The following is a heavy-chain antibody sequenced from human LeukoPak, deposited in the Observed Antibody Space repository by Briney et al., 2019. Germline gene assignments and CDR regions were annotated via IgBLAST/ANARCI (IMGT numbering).Heavy chain of an antibody. CDR3: AKKMASWGPYAFDI. CDR2: INQNGDKT. J-gene: IGHJ3*02. V-gene: IGHV3-23*01. CDR1: GFSFGDTY. Sequence: GGSLRLSCAASGFSFGDTYMSWVRQPLGGGPEWLSGINQNGDKTYYIDSAKGRFTISRGNSKNRLFLQINSLRIGDTAVYYCAKKMASWGPYAFDIWGQGTMVTVSS. D-gene: IGHD5-24*01.